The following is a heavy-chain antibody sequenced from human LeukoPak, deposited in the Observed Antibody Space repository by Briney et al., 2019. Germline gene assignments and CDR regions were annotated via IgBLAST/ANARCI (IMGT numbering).Heavy chain of an antibody. J-gene: IGHJ4*02. CDR1: GGSISSTSYY. CDR2: IHYSGST. D-gene: IGHD1-26*01. V-gene: IGHV4-39*01. CDR3: ARLGRLVFYFDY. Sequence: PSETLSLTCTVSGGSISSTSYYWDWIRQPPGTGLEWIRSIHYSGSTYYNPSLKSRVTISLDTSRNQFSLKLSSVTAADTAVYYCARLGRLVFYFDYWGQGTLVSVSS.